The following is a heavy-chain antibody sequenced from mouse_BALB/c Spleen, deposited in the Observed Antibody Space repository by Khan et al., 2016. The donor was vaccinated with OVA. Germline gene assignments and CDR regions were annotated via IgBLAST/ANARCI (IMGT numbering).Heavy chain of an antibody. D-gene: IGHD1-1*01. J-gene: IGHJ4*01. V-gene: IGHV1-4*01. Sequence: QVQLQQSGAELARPGASVKLSCRASGYTFTSYTIHWVKQRPGQGLEWIGYINPSSEKSNYNQRFQDKATLTVDKSSSTAYMQLSSLTSEDSAVYYCAISYYGSNYVTSSLDYWGQGTSVTVSS. CDR1: GYTFTSYT. CDR3: AISYYGSNYVTSSLDY. CDR2: INPSSEKS.